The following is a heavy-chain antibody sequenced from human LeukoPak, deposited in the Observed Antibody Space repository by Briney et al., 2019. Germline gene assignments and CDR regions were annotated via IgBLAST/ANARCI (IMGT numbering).Heavy chain of an antibody. D-gene: IGHD3-10*01. V-gene: IGHV3-74*01. CDR3: ARDGGDDAFDI. Sequence: GGSLRLSCAASGFTFSSYWMHWVRQAPGKGLMWVSRITSDGGSTSYADSVKGRFTISRDNARNTLYLQMNSLRAEDTAVYYCARDGGDDAFDIWGQGTMVTVSS. CDR2: ITSDGGST. CDR1: GFTFSSYW. J-gene: IGHJ3*02.